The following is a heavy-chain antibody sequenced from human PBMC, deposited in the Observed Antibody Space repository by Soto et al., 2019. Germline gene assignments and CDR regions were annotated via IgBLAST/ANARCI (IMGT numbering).Heavy chain of an antibody. V-gene: IGHV4-34*01. D-gene: IGHD1-26*01. Sequence: QVQLQQWGAGLLKPSEPLSLTCAVYGKSLSGYYWSWIRQPPGKALEWIGEINHSGNTNYNPSLKRRVTISVDTSKNQLFLNLSAVTAADTAMYYCARHHVRGRTIAGAAEFWGQGTLVTVSS. CDR1: GKSLSGYY. CDR3: ARHHVRGRTIAGAAEF. J-gene: IGHJ4*02. CDR2: INHSGNT.